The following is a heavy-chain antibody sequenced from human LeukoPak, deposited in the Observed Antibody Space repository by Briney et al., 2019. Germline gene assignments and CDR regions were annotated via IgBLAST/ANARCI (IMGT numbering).Heavy chain of an antibody. Sequence: GGSLRLSCAASGFTFSSYGMSWVRQAPGKGLEWVSAIIGSGGSTYYADSVKGRFTISRDNSKNTLYLQMNSLRAENTAVYYCASRGAITMVRGVPPAFDIWGQGTMVTVSS. CDR3: ASRGAITMVRGVPPAFDI. CDR2: IIGSGGST. CDR1: GFTFSSYG. J-gene: IGHJ3*02. D-gene: IGHD3-10*01. V-gene: IGHV3-23*01.